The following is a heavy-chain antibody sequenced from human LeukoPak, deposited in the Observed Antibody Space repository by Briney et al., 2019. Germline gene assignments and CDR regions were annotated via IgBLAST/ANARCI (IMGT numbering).Heavy chain of an antibody. V-gene: IGHV7-4-1*01. CDR2: INTHSANP. CDR1: GGTFSSYA. CDR3: ARASVVTFRDAFDV. Sequence: GASVKVSCKASGGTFSSYAISWVRQAPGQGLEWMGWINTHSANPTYAQGLTGRYVFSVDTSATTAYLQIYNLQAEDSAVYFCARASVVTFRDAFDVWGQGTRVTVSS. J-gene: IGHJ3*01. D-gene: IGHD4-23*01.